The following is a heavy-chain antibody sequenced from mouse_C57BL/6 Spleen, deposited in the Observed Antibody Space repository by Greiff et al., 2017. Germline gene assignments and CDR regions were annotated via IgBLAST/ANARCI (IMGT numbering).Heavy chain of an antibody. CDR3: GRGEAYYRYFDY. CDR2: FHPYNDDT. Sequence: VQLQQSGAELVKPGASVKMSCKASGYTFTTYPIEWMKQNHGKSLEWIGNFHPYNDDTKYNEKFKGKATLTVEKSSSTVYLELSRLTSDDSSVYFCGRGEAYYRYFDYWGQGTTLTVSS. V-gene: IGHV1-47*01. D-gene: IGHD2-10*01. CDR1: GYTFTTYP. J-gene: IGHJ2*01.